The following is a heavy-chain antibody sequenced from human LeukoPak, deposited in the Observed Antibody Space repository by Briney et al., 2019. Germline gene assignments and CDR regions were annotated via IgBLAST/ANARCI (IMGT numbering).Heavy chain of an antibody. J-gene: IGHJ6*03. V-gene: IGHV4-4*07. CDR2: IYTSGST. CDR3: ARDLGSGVYYYYYYMDV. D-gene: IGHD3-10*01. Sequence: SETLSLTCTASGGSISSYYWSWIRQPARKGLEWIGRIYTSGSTNYNPSLKSRVTMSVDTSKNQFSLKLSSVTAADTAVYYCARDLGSGVYYYYYYMDVWGKGTPVTVSS. CDR1: GGSISSYY.